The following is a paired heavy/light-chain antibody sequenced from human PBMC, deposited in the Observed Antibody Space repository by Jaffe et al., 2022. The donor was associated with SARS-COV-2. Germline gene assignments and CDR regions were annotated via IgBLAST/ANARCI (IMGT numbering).Light chain of an antibody. CDR3: AAWDDSLHSVL. CDR2: SIN. CDR1: SSNIGTNN. V-gene: IGLV1-44*01. Sequence: QSVLTQPPSASGTPGQRVTISCSGSSSNIGTNNVNWYQQVPGASPKLLLYSINERPSGVPARFSGSKSGASASLAISGLQPEDEAEYFCAAWDDSLHSVLFGGGTKLTVL. J-gene: IGLJ2*01.
Heavy chain of an antibody. Sequence: QLQLQESGPGLVKPSETLSLTCVVSGGSILTSGDYWAWIRRSPGKGLEWIGNVYDTGSHHYNPSLKSRVTISLDTSKNSFTLKLTSMTAADTAVYYCARALGVDSFDIWGQGTMVA. CDR2: VYDTGSH. CDR1: GGSILTSGDY. V-gene: IGHV4-39*02. D-gene: IGHD3-3*01. J-gene: IGHJ3*02. CDR3: ARALGVDSFDI.